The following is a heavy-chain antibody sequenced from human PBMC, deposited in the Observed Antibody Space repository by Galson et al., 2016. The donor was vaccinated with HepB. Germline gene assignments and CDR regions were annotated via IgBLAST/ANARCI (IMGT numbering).Heavy chain of an antibody. CDR3: ARKNDSRGLGF. J-gene: IGHJ4*02. V-gene: IGHV1-46*01. D-gene: IGHD3-22*01. CDR1: GYTFINHY. Sequence: SVKVSCKASGYTFINHYMHWLRQAPGQGLEWMGIVDPRFGSATYAPKFQGRGTVTGDPSTSTVYMDVYRLTSEDTAVYYCARKNDSRGLGFWGQGTRVIVSP. CDR2: VDPRFGSA.